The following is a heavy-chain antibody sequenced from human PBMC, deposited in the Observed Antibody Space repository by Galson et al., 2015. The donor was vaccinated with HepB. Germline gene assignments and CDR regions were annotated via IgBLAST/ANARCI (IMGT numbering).Heavy chain of an antibody. V-gene: IGHV4-61*09. CDR2: MYISGST. Sequence: TLSLTCTVSGGSISSGTYYWNWIRQPAGTGLEWIGHMYISGSTNYNPSLKSRVAMSVDTSKNQFSLKLRSVTAADTAVYYCARVGAYHEILTGYRYDYYYMDVWGKGTTVTVS. CDR3: ARVGAYHEILTGYRYDYYYMDV. J-gene: IGHJ6*03. D-gene: IGHD3-9*01. CDR1: GGSISSGTYY.